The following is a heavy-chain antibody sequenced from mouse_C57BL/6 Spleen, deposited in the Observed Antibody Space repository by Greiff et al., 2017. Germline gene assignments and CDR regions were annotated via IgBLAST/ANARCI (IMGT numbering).Heavy chain of an antibody. CDR2: IDPSDSET. J-gene: IGHJ4*01. Sequence: QVQLKQPGAELVRPGSSVKLSCKASGYTFTSYWMHWVKQRPIQGLEWIGNIDPSDSETHYNQKFKDKATLTVDKSSSTAYMQLSSLTSEDSAVYYCARKDDYDYYAMDYWGQGTSVTVSS. CDR3: ARKDDYDYYAMDY. CDR1: GYTFTSYW. D-gene: IGHD2-4*01. V-gene: IGHV1-52*01.